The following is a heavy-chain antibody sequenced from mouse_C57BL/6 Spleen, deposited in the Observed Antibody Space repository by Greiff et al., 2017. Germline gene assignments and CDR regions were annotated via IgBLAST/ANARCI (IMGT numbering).Heavy chain of an antibody. Sequence: QVQLQQSGAELARPGASVKMSCKASSYTFTSYTMHWVKQRPGQGLEWIGYINPSSGYTKYNQKFKDKATLTADKSSSTSYMQLSSLTSEDSAVYYCARDSFDHWGQGTTPTVSS. CDR2: INPSSGYT. V-gene: IGHV1-4*01. J-gene: IGHJ2*01. CDR1: SYTFTSYT. CDR3: ARDSFDH.